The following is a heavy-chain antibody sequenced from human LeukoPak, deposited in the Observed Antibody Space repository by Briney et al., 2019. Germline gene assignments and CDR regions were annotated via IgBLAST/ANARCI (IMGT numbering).Heavy chain of an antibody. D-gene: IGHD4-17*01. V-gene: IGHV4-61*01. CDR2: IYYSGCT. Sequence: SETLSLTCTVSGGSVSSGSYYWSWIRQPPGKGLEWIGYIYYSGCTNYNPSLKSRVTISVDTSKNQFSLKLSSVTAADTAVYYCARVTTDSYYYYGMDVWGQGTTVTVSS. J-gene: IGHJ6*02. CDR1: GGSVSSGSYY. CDR3: ARVTTDSYYYYGMDV.